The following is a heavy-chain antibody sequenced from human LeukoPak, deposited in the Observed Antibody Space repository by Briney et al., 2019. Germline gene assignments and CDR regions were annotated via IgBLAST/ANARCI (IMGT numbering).Heavy chain of an antibody. CDR2: LTGSGDTT. Sequence: PGGSLRLSCAASGFTFSSYVMSWVRQAPGKGLEWVSSLTGSGDTTYYTDSVTGRFTISRDNSKNTVYLQMNSLRAEDTAVYYCAKGPAVAEYFQHWGQGTLVTVSS. V-gene: IGHV3-23*01. CDR1: GFTFSSYV. J-gene: IGHJ1*01. CDR3: AKGPAVAEYFQH. D-gene: IGHD6-19*01.